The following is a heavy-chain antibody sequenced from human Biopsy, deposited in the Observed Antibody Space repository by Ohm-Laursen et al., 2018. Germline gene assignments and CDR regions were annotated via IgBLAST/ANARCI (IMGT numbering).Heavy chain of an antibody. V-gene: IGHV1-18*01. CDR1: GYTFISFG. CDR2: IGGDNGDT. D-gene: IGHD3-22*01. Sequence: ASVKVSCNASGYTFISFGITWVRQAPGQGLEWVGYIGGDNGDTKYAQKFQGRVTMTTDTSTSTAYMELRSLRSDDTAFYYCARDGKYDSRGYWGPGTLVAVSS. J-gene: IGHJ4*02. CDR3: ARDGKYDSRGY.